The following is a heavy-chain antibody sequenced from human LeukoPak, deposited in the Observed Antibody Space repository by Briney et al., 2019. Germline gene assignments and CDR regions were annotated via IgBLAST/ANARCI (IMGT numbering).Heavy chain of an antibody. D-gene: IGHD4/OR15-4a*01. CDR1: GGSLSSSNW. Sequence: SGTLSLTCAVSGGSLSSSNWWSWVRQPPGKGLEWIGEIYHSGSTNYNPSLKSRVTISVDKSKNQFSLKLSSVTAADTAVYYCARARANYGPRDNWFDPWGQGTLVTVSS. CDR2: IYHSGST. CDR3: ARARANYGPRDNWFDP. V-gene: IGHV4-4*02. J-gene: IGHJ5*02.